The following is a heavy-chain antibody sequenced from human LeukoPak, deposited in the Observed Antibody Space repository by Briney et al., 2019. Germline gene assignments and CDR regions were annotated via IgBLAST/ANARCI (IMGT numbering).Heavy chain of an antibody. CDR3: ARDLYGDWIDY. V-gene: IGHV1-18*01. J-gene: IGHJ4*02. CDR2: ISAYNGNT. CDR1: GYPFTSYG. Sequence: ASVKVSCKASGYPFTSYGISWVRQAPGQGLEWMGWISAYNGNTNYAQKFQGRVTMTTDTSTSTAYMELRSLRSDDTAVYYCARDLYGDWIDYWGQGTLVTVSS. D-gene: IGHD4-17*01.